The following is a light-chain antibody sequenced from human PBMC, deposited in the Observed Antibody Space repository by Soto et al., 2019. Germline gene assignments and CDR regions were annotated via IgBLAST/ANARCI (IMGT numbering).Light chain of an antibody. V-gene: IGKV3-15*01. J-gene: IGKJ1*01. Sequence: TVMTQSPATLSVSPGERATLSCRASQSVSNNLAWYQQKPGQAPRLLIYGASTRATGFPARFTGSGSGTDFTLTITSLQSEDFAVYYCQEYNNWPTWTFGQGTKVEIK. CDR1: QSVSNN. CDR2: GAS. CDR3: QEYNNWPTWT.